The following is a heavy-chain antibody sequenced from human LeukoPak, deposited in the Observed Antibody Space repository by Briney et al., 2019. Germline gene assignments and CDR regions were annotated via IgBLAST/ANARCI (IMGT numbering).Heavy chain of an antibody. Sequence: PSETLSLTCTVFGGSISSYYWSWIRQPPGKGLEWIGYIYYSGSTNYNPSLKSRVTISVDTSKNQFSLKLSSVTAADTAAYYCARDKQWRGGYFDYWGQGTLVTVSS. J-gene: IGHJ4*02. V-gene: IGHV4-59*01. D-gene: IGHD6-19*01. CDR1: GGSISSYY. CDR3: ARDKQWRGGYFDY. CDR2: IYYSGST.